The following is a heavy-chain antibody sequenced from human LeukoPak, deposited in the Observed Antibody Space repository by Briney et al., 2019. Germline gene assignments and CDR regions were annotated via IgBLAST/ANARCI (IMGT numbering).Heavy chain of an antibody. CDR1: GFTFSSYG. CDR3: VSRDFWSGYAFHY. D-gene: IGHD3-3*01. Sequence: GGSLRLSCAAPGFTFSSYGMHWVRQAPGKGLEWVAFIRNDGSNKYYADSVKGRFTISRDNSKNTLYLQMNSLRVEDTAVYYCVSRDFWSGYAFHYWGQGTLVTVSS. J-gene: IGHJ4*02. CDR2: IRNDGSNK. V-gene: IGHV3-30*02.